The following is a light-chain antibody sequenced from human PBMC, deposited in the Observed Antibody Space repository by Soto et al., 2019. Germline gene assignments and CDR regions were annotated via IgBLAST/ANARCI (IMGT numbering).Light chain of an antibody. CDR3: QQYGGSPRT. CDR2: DAS. Sequence: EIVLTQSPGTLSLSPGERATLSCRASQSVSSSSLAWYQQKRGQAPRLLIHDASSRATGIPDRFSGSGSGTDFTLTISRLEPEDFAVYYCQQYGGSPRTFGQGTKGISN. J-gene: IGKJ1*01. V-gene: IGKV3-20*01. CDR1: QSVSSSS.